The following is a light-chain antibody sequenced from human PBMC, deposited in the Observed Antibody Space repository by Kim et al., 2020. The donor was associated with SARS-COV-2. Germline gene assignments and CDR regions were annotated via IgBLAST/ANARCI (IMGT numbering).Light chain of an antibody. CDR1: QSVHNY. Sequence: LSLLQGERATLSCRASQSVHNYLAWYQQTPGQPPRLLIYDASMRATGISARFSGSGSGTDFTLTISSLAPEDFAVYYCQHRGNWTFGQGTKVDIK. CDR3: QHRGNWT. V-gene: IGKV3-11*01. CDR2: DAS. J-gene: IGKJ1*01.